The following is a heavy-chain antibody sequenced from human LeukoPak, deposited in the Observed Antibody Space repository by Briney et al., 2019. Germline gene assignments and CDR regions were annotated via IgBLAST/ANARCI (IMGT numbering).Heavy chain of an antibody. Sequence: GESLRLSCAASGFIFDDYAMYWVRQAPGKGLEWVAGITWNSGRVGYADSVKGRFTISRDNSKNTLYLQVNSLRAEDTAVYYCAKIINYGDYPNIDYWGQGTLVTVSS. J-gene: IGHJ4*02. V-gene: IGHV3-9*01. CDR3: AKIINYGDYPNIDY. CDR2: ITWNSGRV. D-gene: IGHD4-17*01. CDR1: GFIFDDYA.